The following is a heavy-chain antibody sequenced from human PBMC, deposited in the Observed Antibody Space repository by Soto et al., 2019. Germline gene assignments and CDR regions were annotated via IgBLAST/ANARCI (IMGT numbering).Heavy chain of an antibody. J-gene: IGHJ6*02. CDR1: GYGFTSYW. CDR2: IYPGDSDT. CDR3: ARTAAAGKYYYGMDV. D-gene: IGHD6-13*01. Sequence: RGESLKISCKGSGYGFTSYWIGWVRQMPGKGLECMGIIYPGDSDTRYSPSFQGQVTISADKSISTAYLQWSSLKASDTAMYYCARTAAAGKYYYGMDVWGQGTTVTVSS. V-gene: IGHV5-51*01.